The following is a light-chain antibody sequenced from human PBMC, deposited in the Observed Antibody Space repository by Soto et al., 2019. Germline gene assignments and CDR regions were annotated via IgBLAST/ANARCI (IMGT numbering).Light chain of an antibody. J-gene: IGKJ1*01. CDR1: QSISSW. CDR3: QQYNSYSKT. Sequence: DIQMTQSPSTLSASVGDRVTITCRASQSISSWLAWYQQKPGKAPKLLIYKASSLGSGVPSRFSGSGSGTEFTLTISSLQPDDFATYYCQQYNSYSKTFGQGTKVESK. V-gene: IGKV1-5*03. CDR2: KAS.